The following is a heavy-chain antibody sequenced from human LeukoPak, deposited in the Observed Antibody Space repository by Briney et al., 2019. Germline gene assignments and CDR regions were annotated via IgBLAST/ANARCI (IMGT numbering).Heavy chain of an antibody. CDR1: GYTFTSYY. CDR2: INPSGGST. V-gene: IGHV1-46*01. Sequence: ASVKVSCKASGYTFTSYYMHWVRQAPGQGLEWMGIINPSGGSTSYAQKFQGRVTMTRDTSTSTVYMELSSLRSEDTAVYSCAAIVGATRWFDPWGQGTLVTVSS. J-gene: IGHJ5*02. D-gene: IGHD1-26*01. CDR3: AAIVGATRWFDP.